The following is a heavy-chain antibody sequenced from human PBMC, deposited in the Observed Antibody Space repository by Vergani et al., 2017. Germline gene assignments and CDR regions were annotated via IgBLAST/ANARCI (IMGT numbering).Heavy chain of an antibody. J-gene: IGHJ4*02. CDR2: ISWNSGSI. D-gene: IGHD6-6*01. CDR3: AKAPYSSSSGGYDY. Sequence: EVQLVESGGGLVQPGRSLRLSCAASGFTFDDYAMHWVRQAPGKGLEWVSGISWNSGSISYADSVKGRFTISRDNSKNSLYLQMNSLRTEDTALYYCAKAPYSSSSGGYDYWGQGTLVTVSS. CDR1: GFTFDDYA. V-gene: IGHV3-9*01.